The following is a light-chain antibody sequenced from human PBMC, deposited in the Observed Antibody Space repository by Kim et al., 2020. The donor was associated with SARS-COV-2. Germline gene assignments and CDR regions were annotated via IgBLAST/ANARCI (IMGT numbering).Light chain of an antibody. CDR2: KVS. J-gene: IGKJ2*01. CDR3: MQGTHWPPYT. CDR1: QSLVHSDGNIY. V-gene: IGKV2-30*02. Sequence: DVVMTQSPLSLPVTLGQPASISCRSSQSLVHSDGNIYLNWFQQRPGQSPRRLIYKVSYRDSGVPDRFSGSGSGTDFTLKINRVEAEDVAIYYCMQGTHWPPYTFGQGTKLEI.